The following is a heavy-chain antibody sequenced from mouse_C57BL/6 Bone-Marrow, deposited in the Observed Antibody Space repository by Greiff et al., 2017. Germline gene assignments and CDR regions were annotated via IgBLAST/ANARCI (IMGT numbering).Heavy chain of an antibody. CDR3: ARGFIYYYGSSYFSYAMDY. CDR1: GYAFTNYL. V-gene: IGHV1-54*01. CDR2: INPGSGGT. J-gene: IGHJ4*01. D-gene: IGHD1-1*01. Sequence: QVQLQQSGAELVRPGTSVKVSCKASGYAFTNYLIEWVKQRPGQGLEWIGVINPGSGGTNYNEKFKGKATLTADKSSSTAYMQLSGLTSEDSAVYFCARGFIYYYGSSYFSYAMDYWGQGTSVTVSA.